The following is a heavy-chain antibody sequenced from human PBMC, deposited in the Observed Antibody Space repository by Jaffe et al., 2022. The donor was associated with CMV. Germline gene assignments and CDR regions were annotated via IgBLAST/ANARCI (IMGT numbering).Heavy chain of an antibody. CDR2: IRSKTNSYAT. Sequence: EVQLVESGGGLVQPGGSLKLSCAASGLTFSGSAMHWVRQASGKGLEWVGRIRSKTNSYATAYAASVKGRFTISRDDSKNTAYLQMNSLKTEDTAVYYCTRHDEITFGGVGEDFDYWGQGTLVTVSS. J-gene: IGHJ4*02. D-gene: IGHD3-16*01. CDR3: TRHDEITFGGVGEDFDY. V-gene: IGHV3-73*02. CDR1: GLTFSGSA.